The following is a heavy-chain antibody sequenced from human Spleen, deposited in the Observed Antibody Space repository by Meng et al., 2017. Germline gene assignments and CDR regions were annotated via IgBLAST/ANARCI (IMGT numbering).Heavy chain of an antibody. Sequence: SETLSLTCAVSGYSISSGYYWGWIRQPPGKGLEWIGSIFYSGITYYNPSLKSRVTISVDTSKNQFSLKLNSVTAADTAVYYCARTYIHPNFDYWGQGTLVTVSS. J-gene: IGHJ4*02. D-gene: IGHD2-15*01. CDR1: GYSISSGYY. CDR3: ARTYIHPNFDY. V-gene: IGHV4-38-2*01. CDR2: IFYSGIT.